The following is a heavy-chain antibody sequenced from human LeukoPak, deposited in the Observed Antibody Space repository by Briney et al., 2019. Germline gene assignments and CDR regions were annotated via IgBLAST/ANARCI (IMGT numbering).Heavy chain of an antibody. V-gene: IGHV3-30*04. CDR2: ISDDGTNT. Sequence: GGSPRLSCAASGFTFSSYAMHWVRQAPGKGLECVAFISDDGTNTYYADSVKGRFTISRDNSKNTLYLQMDSLRAEDTALYYCARSSSSGYAYYFDYWGQGTLVTVSS. D-gene: IGHD6-19*01. J-gene: IGHJ4*02. CDR3: ARSSSSGYAYYFDY. CDR1: GFTFSSYA.